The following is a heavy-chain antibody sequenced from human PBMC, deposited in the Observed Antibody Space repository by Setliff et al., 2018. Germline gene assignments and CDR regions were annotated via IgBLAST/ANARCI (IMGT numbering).Heavy chain of an antibody. CDR3: ACPDILTGLYDY. CDR2: ISSSGSTI. Sequence: LRLSCAASGFTFSSYEMNRVRQAPGKGLEWVSYISSSGSTIYYADSVKGRFTISRDNAKNSLYLQMNSLRAEDTAVYYCACPDILTGLYDYWGQGTLVTVSS. CDR1: GFTFSSYE. D-gene: IGHD3-9*01. V-gene: IGHV3-48*03. J-gene: IGHJ4*02.